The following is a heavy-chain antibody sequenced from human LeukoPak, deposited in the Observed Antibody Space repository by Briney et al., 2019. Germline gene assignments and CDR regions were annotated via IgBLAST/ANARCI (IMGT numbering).Heavy chain of an antibody. CDR1: GFTFSSSA. CDR2: ISASGGST. D-gene: IGHD2-2*01. V-gene: IGHV3-23*01. Sequence: GGSLRLSCAASGFTFSSSAMSWVRQVPGKGLEWVSGISASGGSTPYADSVRGRFTISRDNSKNTLYLQMNSLRAEDTAVYFCARGSSRAFDYWGQGTLVTVSS. J-gene: IGHJ4*02. CDR3: ARGSSRAFDY.